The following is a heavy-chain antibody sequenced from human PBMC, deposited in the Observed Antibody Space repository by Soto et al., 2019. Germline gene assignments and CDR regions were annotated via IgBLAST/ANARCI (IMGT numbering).Heavy chain of an antibody. Sequence: ASVKVSCKASGYMFTSYYIHWVRQAPGQGLEWMGRVNPTGGGTRYTQKFQGRVTMTRDTSTSTVHVELTSLRYEDTAVYYCARDGWLGYYYDSSGYPAYWGQGTTVTVSS. V-gene: IGHV1-46*01. D-gene: IGHD3-22*01. CDR2: VNPTGGGT. CDR3: ARDGWLGYYYDSSGYPAY. J-gene: IGHJ4*02. CDR1: GYMFTSYY.